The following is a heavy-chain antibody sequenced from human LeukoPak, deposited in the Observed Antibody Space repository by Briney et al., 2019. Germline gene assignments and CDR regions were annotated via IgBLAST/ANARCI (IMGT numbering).Heavy chain of an antibody. CDR3: TKAAGNIGYDPLDAFDI. V-gene: IGHV3-43*02. Sequence: GGSLRLSCAASRFSFDDYAMHWVRQAPGDSLQWVSLISEVGRTTYYADSVKGRFTISRDNSKNSLYLHMNSLRTEDTALYYCTKAAGNIGYDPLDAFDIWGQGTVVTVSS. CDR2: ISEVGRTT. J-gene: IGHJ3*02. CDR1: RFSFDDYA. D-gene: IGHD5-12*01.